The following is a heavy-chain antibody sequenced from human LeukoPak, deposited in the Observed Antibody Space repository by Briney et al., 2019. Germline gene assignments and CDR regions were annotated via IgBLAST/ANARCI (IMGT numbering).Heavy chain of an antibody. CDR2: IIPIFGTA. Sequence: ASVKVSCKASGGTFSSYAISWVRQAPGQGLEWMGGIIPIFGTANYAQKFQGRVTITADESTSTAYMELSSLRSEDTAVYYCARDHCSGSSCSDYWGQGTLVTVSS. J-gene: IGHJ4*02. CDR1: GGTFSSYA. V-gene: IGHV1-69*13. D-gene: IGHD2-15*01. CDR3: ARDHCSGSSCSDY.